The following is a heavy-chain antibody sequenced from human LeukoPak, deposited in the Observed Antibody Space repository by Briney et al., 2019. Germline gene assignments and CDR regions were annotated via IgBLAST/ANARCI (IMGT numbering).Heavy chain of an antibody. CDR1: GGSFSGYY. J-gene: IGHJ6*04. D-gene: IGHD3-9*01. CDR3: ARWDYDILTCYYRRPARMDV. CDR2: INHSGST. V-gene: IGHV4-34*01. Sequence: SETLSLTCAVYGGSFSGYYRSWIGQPRGKGLEWIGEINHSGSTNYNPSLKSRVTISVDTSKNQFSLKLSSVTAADTAVYYCARWDYDILTCYYRRPARMDVWGKGTTVTVSS.